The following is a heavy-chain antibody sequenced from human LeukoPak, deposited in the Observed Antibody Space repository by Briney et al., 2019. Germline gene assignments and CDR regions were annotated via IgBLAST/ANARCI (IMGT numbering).Heavy chain of an antibody. D-gene: IGHD1-26*01. Sequence: GGSLRLSCAAPGLITDDYAIHWVRQAPGKGLEWVSLISGDGGSTFYADSVRGRFTISRDNSKNSLSLQMSSLRSEDTALYFCVRESDRSGWFDHWGQGTLVTVSS. CDR1: GLITDDYA. J-gene: IGHJ5*02. CDR2: ISGDGGST. V-gene: IGHV3-43*02. CDR3: VRESDRSGWFDH.